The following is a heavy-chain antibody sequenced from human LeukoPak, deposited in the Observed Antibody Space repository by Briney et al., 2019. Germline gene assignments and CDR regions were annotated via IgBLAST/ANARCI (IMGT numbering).Heavy chain of an antibody. V-gene: IGHV3-53*01. D-gene: IGHD5-12*01. CDR1: GFTVSSNY. Sequence: PGGSLRLSCAASGFTVSSNYMSWVRQARGKGLEWVSVIYSGGSTYYADSVKGRFTISRDNSKNTLSLQMNSLRAEDTAVYYCASGGGYRPYDYWGQGTLVTVSS. CDR2: IYSGGST. CDR3: ASGGGYRPYDY. J-gene: IGHJ4*02.